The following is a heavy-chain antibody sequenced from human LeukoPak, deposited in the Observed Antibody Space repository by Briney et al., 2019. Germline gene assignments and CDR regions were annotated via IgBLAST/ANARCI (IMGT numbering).Heavy chain of an antibody. CDR1: GFTFGDYA. D-gene: IGHD4/OR15-4a*01. CDR2: IRNKAYGGRT. CDR3: TRDDYY. V-gene: IGHV3-49*04. J-gene: IGHJ4*02. Sequence: GGSLRLSCTASGFTFGDYAISWVRQAPGKGLEWIAFIRNKAYGGRTEYAASVKGRFANSRDDSKSIAYLQMNSLKTEYTAVYYCTRDDYYWGQGALVTVSS.